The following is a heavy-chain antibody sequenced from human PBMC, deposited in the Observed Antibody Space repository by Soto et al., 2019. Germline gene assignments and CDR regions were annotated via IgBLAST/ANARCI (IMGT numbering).Heavy chain of an antibody. D-gene: IGHD5-18*01. J-gene: IGHJ6*02. V-gene: IGHV1-69*01. Sequence: QVQVVQSGAEVKKPGSSVKVSCKVSGGIFTNNAISWVRQAPGQGLGWLGGVTPLFDTAYYAQIFRGRVRISADGATTTAYMELSGLTSADTAVYFCATGGHNDGYNFYHGMDVWGQGTTVTVS. CDR3: ATGGHNDGYNFYHGMDV. CDR1: GGIFTNNA. CDR2: VTPLFDTA.